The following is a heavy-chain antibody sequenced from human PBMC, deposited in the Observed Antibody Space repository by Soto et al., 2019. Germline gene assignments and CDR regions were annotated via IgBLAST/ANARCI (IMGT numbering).Heavy chain of an antibody. CDR2: INSGSDTI. J-gene: IGHJ6*02. Sequence: EVQLVESGGVLVQPGGSLRLSCAASGFTLSAYSMNWVRQAPGKGLEGISFINSGSDTIYYGDSVKGRFTISRDNAKNALYLQMNSMRDDDTAVYYCARPHLDRPTYYGLDVWGQGTTVTVSS. CDR3: ARPHLDRPTYYGLDV. CDR1: GFTLSAYS. V-gene: IGHV3-48*02. D-gene: IGHD3-16*01.